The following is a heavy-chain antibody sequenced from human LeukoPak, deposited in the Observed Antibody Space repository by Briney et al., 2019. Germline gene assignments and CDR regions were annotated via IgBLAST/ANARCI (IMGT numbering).Heavy chain of an antibody. CDR1: GFTFSSYA. Sequence: GRSLRLSCAASGFTFSSYAMHWVRQAPGKGLEWVAVISYDGSNKYYADSMKGRFTISRDNSKNTLYPQMNSLRAEDTAVYYCARALDEGARFDYWGQGTLVTVSS. J-gene: IGHJ4*02. V-gene: IGHV3-30-3*01. CDR3: ARALDEGARFDY. CDR2: ISYDGSNK.